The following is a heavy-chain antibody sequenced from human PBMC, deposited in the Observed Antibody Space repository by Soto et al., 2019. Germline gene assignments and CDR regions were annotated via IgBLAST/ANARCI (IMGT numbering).Heavy chain of an antibody. J-gene: IGHJ3*02. CDR3: ARSVPRTYVIQRGAFDI. CDR1: GGSFSGYY. V-gene: IGHV4-34*01. Sequence: QVQLQQWGAGLLKPSETLSLTCAVYGGSFSGYYWSWIRQPPGKGLEWIGEINHSGSTNYNPSLKSRVTISVDTSKNQFSLKLSSVTAADTAVYYCARSVPRTYVIQRGAFDIWGQGTMVTVSS. D-gene: IGHD2-8*01. CDR2: INHSGST.